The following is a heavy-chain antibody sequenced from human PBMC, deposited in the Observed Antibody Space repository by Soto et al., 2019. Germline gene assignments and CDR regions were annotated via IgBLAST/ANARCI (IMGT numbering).Heavy chain of an antibody. Sequence: SLRLSCAASGFTFSSYWMHWVRQAPGKGLVWVSRINSDGSSTSYADSVKGRFTISRDNAKNTLYLQMNSLRAEDTAVYYCARGLSYYDILTGSYYYYGMDVWGQGTTVTVSS. CDR1: GFTFSSYW. D-gene: IGHD3-9*01. V-gene: IGHV3-74*01. J-gene: IGHJ6*02. CDR2: INSDGSST. CDR3: ARGLSYYDILTGSYYYYGMDV.